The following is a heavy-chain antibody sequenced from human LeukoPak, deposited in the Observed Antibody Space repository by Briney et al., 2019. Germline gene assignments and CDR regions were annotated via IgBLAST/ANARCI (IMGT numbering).Heavy chain of an antibody. CDR2: IKQDGSEK. CDR3: ARVLRTAADAFDI. J-gene: IGHJ3*02. D-gene: IGHD3-3*01. CDR1: GFTFSNYW. V-gene: IGHV3-7*03. Sequence: GGSLRLSFAASGFTFSNYWMTWVRQAPGKGLGWVASIKQDGSEKQYVDSVKGRFTISRDNAKNSLYLQMNSLRADDTAVFFCARVLRTAADAFDIWGQGTVVTVSS.